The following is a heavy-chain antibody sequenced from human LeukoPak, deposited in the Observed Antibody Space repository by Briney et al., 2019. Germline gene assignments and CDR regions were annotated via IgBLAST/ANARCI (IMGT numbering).Heavy chain of an antibody. Sequence: GGSLRLSCAASGFTFSSYWMHWVRQAPGKELVWVSRLKSDGSSTNYADSVKGRFTISGDNAKNTLYPQMNSLRAEDTAVYYCARGGYCSNSWFDPWGQGTLVTVSS. D-gene: IGHD2-15*01. J-gene: IGHJ5*02. CDR2: LKSDGSST. V-gene: IGHV3-74*01. CDR3: ARGGYCSNSWFDP. CDR1: GFTFSSYW.